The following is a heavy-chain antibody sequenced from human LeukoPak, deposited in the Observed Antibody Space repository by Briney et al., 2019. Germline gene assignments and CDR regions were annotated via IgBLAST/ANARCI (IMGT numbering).Heavy chain of an antibody. J-gene: IGHJ4*02. Sequence: RGGWLRLSCAASGFTFSSYGMHWVGQAPGKGLEWVANIKQDGSEKYYVDSVKGRFTISRDNAKNSLYLQMNSLRAEDTAVYYCARDGRVTTFFDYWGQGTLVTVSS. CDR2: IKQDGSEK. CDR1: GFTFSSYG. CDR3: ARDGRVTTFFDY. D-gene: IGHD4-17*01. V-gene: IGHV3-7*01.